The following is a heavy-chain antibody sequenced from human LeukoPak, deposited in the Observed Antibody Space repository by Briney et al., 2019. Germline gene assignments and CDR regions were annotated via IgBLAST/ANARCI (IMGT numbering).Heavy chain of an antibody. CDR2: ISGRGGST. CDR1: GFTLSSYA. V-gene: IGHV3-23*01. CDR3: AKAPSFTPMVTLWDY. D-gene: IGHD5-18*01. J-gene: IGHJ4*02. Sequence: PGGSLRLSCAASGFTLSSYAMTWVRQAPGKGLEWVSGISGRGGSTYYADSVKGRFTTSRDNFKNTLYLQMNSLRAEDTAVYYCAKAPSFTPMVTLWDYWGQGTLVTVSS.